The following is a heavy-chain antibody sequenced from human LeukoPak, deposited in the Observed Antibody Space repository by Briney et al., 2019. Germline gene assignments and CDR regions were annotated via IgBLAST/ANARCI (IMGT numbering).Heavy chain of an antibody. CDR2: IKQDGSEK. V-gene: IGHV3-7*03. CDR1: GFTFSNYW. Sequence: GGSLRLSCAASGFTFSNYWMIWVRQAPGNGLEWVGNIKQDGSEKRYADSVRGRFSISRDNAQTSLYLQMNSLRAEDTAVYYCTRASDPWLQLTWGQGTLVTVSS. CDR3: TRASDPWLQLT. D-gene: IGHD5-24*01. J-gene: IGHJ5*02.